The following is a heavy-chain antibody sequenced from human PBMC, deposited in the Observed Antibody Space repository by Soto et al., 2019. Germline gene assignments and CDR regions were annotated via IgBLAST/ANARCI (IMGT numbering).Heavy chain of an antibody. V-gene: IGHV3-53*01. D-gene: IGHD4-17*01. CDR3: ARGGYGGNSPPAEACFDL. Sequence: GGSLRRSCGAALFIVVNNYGHRVRQAPGKGLEWVSVIYTGGRTSYGDSVKGRFTISRDSSKNTLYLQMNSLRVEETAVYYCARGGYGGNSPPAEACFDLWGSGTLVSVS. CDR2: IYTGGRT. CDR1: LFIVVNNY. J-gene: IGHJ4*03.